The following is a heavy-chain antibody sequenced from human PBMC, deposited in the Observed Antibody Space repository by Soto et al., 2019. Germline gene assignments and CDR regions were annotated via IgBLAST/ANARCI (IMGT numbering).Heavy chain of an antibody. Sequence: SETLSLTCTVSGGSISSYYWSWIRQPPGKGLEWIGYIYYSGSTNYNPSLKSRVTISVDTSKNQFSLKLSSVTAADTAVYYCARLFSSVAGNWFDPWGQGTLVTVSS. CDR3: ARLFSSVAGNWFDP. CDR1: GGSISSYY. D-gene: IGHD6-19*01. V-gene: IGHV4-59*08. CDR2: IYYSGST. J-gene: IGHJ5*02.